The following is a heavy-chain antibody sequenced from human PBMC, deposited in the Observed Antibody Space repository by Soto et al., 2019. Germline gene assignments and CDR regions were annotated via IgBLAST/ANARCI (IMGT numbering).Heavy chain of an antibody. Sequence: SETLSLTCTVSGASISSYYWGWIRQPPGKGLEWIGYIYYSGSTNYNPSLKSRVTISVDTSKNQFSLKLSSVTAADTAVYYCARVWGGAFDIWGQGTTVTVSS. J-gene: IGHJ3*02. D-gene: IGHD3-10*01. CDR2: IYYSGST. V-gene: IGHV4-59*01. CDR1: GASISSYY. CDR3: ARVWGGAFDI.